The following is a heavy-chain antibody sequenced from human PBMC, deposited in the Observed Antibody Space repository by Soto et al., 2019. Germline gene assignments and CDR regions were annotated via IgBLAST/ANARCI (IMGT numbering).Heavy chain of an antibody. CDR3: ASSYDFWSGYTNSFDY. V-gene: IGHV3-66*01. J-gene: IGHJ4*02. CDR1: GFTFSSYG. D-gene: IGHD3-3*01. Sequence: PGGSLRLSCAASGFTFSSYGMHWVRQAPGKGLEWVSVIYSGGSTYYADSVKGRFTISRDNSKNTLYLQMNSLRAEDTAVYYCASSYDFWSGYTNSFDYWGQGTLVTVSS. CDR2: IYSGGST.